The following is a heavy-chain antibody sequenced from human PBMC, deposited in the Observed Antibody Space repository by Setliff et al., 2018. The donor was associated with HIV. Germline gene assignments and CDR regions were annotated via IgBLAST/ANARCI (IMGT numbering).Heavy chain of an antibody. V-gene: IGHV4-39*01. CDR2: IYYSGST. CDR1: AGSISIISYY. D-gene: IGHD2-2*01. J-gene: IGHJ6*03. CDR3: ARVDCSGTSCYRDSYYYMDV. Sequence: PSETLSLTCTLSAGSISIISYYWGWIRQPPGKGLEYIGSIYYSGSTYYNPSLKSRVTISVDTSKNQFSLNLSSVTAADTAVYYCARVDCSGTSCYRDSYYYMDVWGKGTTVTVSS.